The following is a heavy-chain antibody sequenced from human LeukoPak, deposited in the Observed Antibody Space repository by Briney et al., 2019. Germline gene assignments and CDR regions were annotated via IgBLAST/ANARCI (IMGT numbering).Heavy chain of an antibody. CDR2: VNTHTGAT. CDR3: ARSGRGHVYGFFDY. V-gene: IGHV1-2*02. J-gene: IGHJ4*02. Sequence: AASVKVSCKASGGTFSSYAISWVRQAPGQGLEWMGWVNTHTGATNYAQKFQGAVTMTRDTSISTAYMELSRPGSDDTAMYYCARSGRGHVYGFFDYWGQGTLVTVSS. CDR1: GGTFSSYA. D-gene: IGHD3-10*01.